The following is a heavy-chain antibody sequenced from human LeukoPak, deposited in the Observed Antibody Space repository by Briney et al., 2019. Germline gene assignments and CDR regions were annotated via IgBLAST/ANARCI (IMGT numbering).Heavy chain of an antibody. CDR2: ISGSSSYI. CDR3: ARAPSAMVRDYFDD. CDR1: GFTFSCYS. J-gene: IGHJ4*02. D-gene: IGHD5-18*01. Sequence: GGSLRLSCAASGFTFSCYSMSWVRQAPGLVLEWVSSISGSSSYIYYADSVKGRFTISRDNAKNSLYLQMNSLRAEDTAVYYCARAPSAMVRDYFDDWGREPWSPSPQ. V-gene: IGHV3-21*01.